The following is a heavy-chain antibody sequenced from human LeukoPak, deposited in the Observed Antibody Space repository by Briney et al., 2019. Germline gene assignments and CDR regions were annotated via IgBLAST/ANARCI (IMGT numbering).Heavy chain of an antibody. CDR2: ISGSGGST. V-gene: IGHV3-23*01. CDR1: GFTFSSYG. J-gene: IGHJ6*03. Sequence: GGSLRLSCAASGFTFSSYGMSWVRQAPGKGLEWVSAISGSGGSTYYADSVKGRFTISRDNSKNTLYLQMNGLRAEDTAVYYCAKDLDTMVRGVIIFHYYYYMDVWGKGTTVTVSS. CDR3: AKDLDTMVRGVIIFHYYYYMDV. D-gene: IGHD3-10*01.